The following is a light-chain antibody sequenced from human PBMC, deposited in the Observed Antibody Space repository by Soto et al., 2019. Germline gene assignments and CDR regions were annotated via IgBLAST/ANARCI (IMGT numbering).Light chain of an antibody. CDR1: ESVGGTY. CDR2: GAS. CDR3: LQYGTSPPNT. J-gene: IGKJ4*01. Sequence: EVVLTQSPGTLSLSPGVRATLSCRASESVGGTYLAWYQKKPGQAPRLLIYGASTRDIGIPDRFTGSGSGTDFTLTISRLEPEDFAVYCCLQYGTSPPNTFGGGTKVEIK. V-gene: IGKV3-20*01.